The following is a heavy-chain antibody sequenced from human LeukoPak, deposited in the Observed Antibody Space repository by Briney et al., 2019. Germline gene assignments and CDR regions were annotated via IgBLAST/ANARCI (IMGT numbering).Heavy chain of an antibody. V-gene: IGHV5-51*01. D-gene: IGHD2-2*02. J-gene: IGHJ4*02. CDR1: GYRFTNYW. CDR2: IYPGDSDT. CDR3: AVGGDSTTSCYRCFNY. Sequence: GEPLKISCKGSGYRFTNYWIGWVRQMPGKGLEWMGMIYPGDSDTRYSPSFQGQVTISADKSIGTAYLQWSSLKASDTAMYYCAVGGDSTTSCYRCFNYWGQGTLVTVSS.